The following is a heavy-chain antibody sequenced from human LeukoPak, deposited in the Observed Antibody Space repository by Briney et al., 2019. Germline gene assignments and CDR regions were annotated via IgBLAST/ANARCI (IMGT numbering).Heavy chain of an antibody. CDR1: GGSFSGYY. CDR3: ARVQDFETRGYYLGY. CDR2: INHSGSP. V-gene: IGHV4-34*01. Sequence: KTSETLSLTCAVYGGSFSGYYWSWIRQPPGKGLEWIGEINHSGSPNYNPSLKSRVTMSVDTFKNQFSLTLSSVTAADTAVYYCARVQDFETRGYYLGYWGHGTLVTVSS. J-gene: IGHJ4*01. D-gene: IGHD3-22*01.